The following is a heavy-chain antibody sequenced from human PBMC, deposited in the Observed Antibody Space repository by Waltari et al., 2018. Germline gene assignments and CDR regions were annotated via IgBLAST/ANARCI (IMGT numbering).Heavy chain of an antibody. CDR3: TRDRVGYCSGGTCYSRWFDP. J-gene: IGHJ5*02. CDR2: CDPEYGEA. D-gene: IGHD2-15*01. V-gene: IGHV1-24*01. Sequence: QVQLVQSGAEVKKPGASVKVSCRVSGYSLTESALHWVRQAPGKGLEWLGGCDPEYGEAVYAQECQCRVTMTEDTSKDTAYMELSSLTYEDTAVYYCTRDRVGYCSGGTCYSRWFDPWGQGTLVTVSS. CDR1: GYSLTESA.